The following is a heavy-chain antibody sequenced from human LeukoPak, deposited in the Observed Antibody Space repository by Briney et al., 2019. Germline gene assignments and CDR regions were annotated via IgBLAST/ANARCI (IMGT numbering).Heavy chain of an antibody. CDR2: IYHSGST. CDR3: ARVLTRGYDSWWFDP. J-gene: IGHJ5*02. V-gene: IGHV4-30-2*01. CDR1: GGSISSGGYS. Sequence: PSETLSLTCAVSGGSISSGGYSWSWIRQPPGKGLEWIGYIYHSGSTYYNPSLKSRVTISVDRSKNQFSLKLSSVTAADTAVYYCARVLTRGYDSWWFDPWGQGTLVTVSS. D-gene: IGHD5-12*01.